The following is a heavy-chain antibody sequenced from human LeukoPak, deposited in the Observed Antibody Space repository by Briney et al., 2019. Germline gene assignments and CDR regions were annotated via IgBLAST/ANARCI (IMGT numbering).Heavy chain of an antibody. D-gene: IGHD3-22*01. J-gene: IGHJ4*02. Sequence: SVKVSCKASGYTFTGYYMHWVRQVPGQGLEWMGGIIPIFGTANYAQKFQGRVTITADESLTTAYMELTSLKSEDTAVYYCQSGGYFDSSGDDSDSWGQGTLVTVSS. CDR2: IIPIFGTA. V-gene: IGHV1-69*13. CDR3: QSGGYFDSSGDDSDS. CDR1: GYTFTGYY.